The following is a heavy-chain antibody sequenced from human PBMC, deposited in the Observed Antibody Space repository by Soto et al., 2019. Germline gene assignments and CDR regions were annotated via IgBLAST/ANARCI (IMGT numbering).Heavy chain of an antibody. D-gene: IGHD2-8*01. J-gene: IGHJ4*02. Sequence: GESLKISCKGSGYSFAGYWITWVRQKPGKGLEWMGRIDPSDSQTYYSPSFRGHVTISVTKSITTVFLQWSSLRASDTAMYYCARQIYDSATGTNFQYHFDSWGQGTPVTVSS. CDR3: ARQIYDSATGTNFQYHFDS. CDR1: GYSFAGYW. CDR2: IDPSDSQT. V-gene: IGHV5-10-1*01.